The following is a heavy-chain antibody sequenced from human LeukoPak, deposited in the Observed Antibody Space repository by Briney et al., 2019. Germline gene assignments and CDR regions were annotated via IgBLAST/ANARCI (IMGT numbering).Heavy chain of an antibody. CDR3: ARLGKGDYGDFLDRYAFDI. CDR2: INPNSGGT. CDR1: EYTFVNHF. V-gene: IGHV1-2*04. Sequence: GASVKVSCKASEYTFVNHFIHWVRQAPGQGLEWMGWINPNSGGTNYAQKFQGWVTMTRDTSISTAYMELSRLRSDDTAVYYCARLGKGDYGDFLDRYAFDIWGQGTMVTVSS. J-gene: IGHJ3*02. D-gene: IGHD4-17*01.